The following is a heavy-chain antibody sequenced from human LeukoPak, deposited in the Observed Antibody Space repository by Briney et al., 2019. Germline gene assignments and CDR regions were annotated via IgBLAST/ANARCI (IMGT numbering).Heavy chain of an antibody. CDR2: ILYDGSNQ. CDR3: ARGDHYDSSGYYFKNAFDI. D-gene: IGHD3-22*01. V-gene: IGHV3-30*04. Sequence: GGSLILSCAASGFTFRNYAMHWVRQAPGKGLEWVALILYDGSNQYYADSVKGRFTISRDNSKNTLYLRMNSLRAEDTAVYYCARGDHYDSSGYYFKNAFDIWGQGTMVTVSS. CDR1: GFTFRNYA. J-gene: IGHJ3*02.